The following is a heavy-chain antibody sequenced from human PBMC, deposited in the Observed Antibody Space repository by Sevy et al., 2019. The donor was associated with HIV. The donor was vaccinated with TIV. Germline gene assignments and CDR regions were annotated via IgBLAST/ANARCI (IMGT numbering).Heavy chain of an antibody. CDR2: LSFGCGEI. J-gene: IGHJ4*02. V-gene: IGHV3-23*01. Sequence: EGSLRLSCAASGFTFSKYSMSWVRQPPGKGLEWVSTLSFGCGEINYADSVKGRFTISRDNSKSSVYLQMNNLRPEDTAVYYCAGEGCTKPHDFWGQGTLVTVSS. CDR1: GFTFSKYS. D-gene: IGHD2-8*01. CDR3: AGEGCTKPHDF.